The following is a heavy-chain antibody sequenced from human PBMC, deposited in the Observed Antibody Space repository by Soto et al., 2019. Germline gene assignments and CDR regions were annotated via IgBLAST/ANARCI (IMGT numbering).Heavy chain of an antibody. D-gene: IGHD5-18*01. CDR3: ATTVLDTATDY. J-gene: IGHJ4*02. CDR1: GFTFSSYG. Sequence: QVQLVESGGGVVQPGRSLRLSCAASGFTFSSYGMHWVLQAPGKGLEWVAVISYDGSNKYYADSVKGRFTISRDNSKNTLYLQMNSLRAEDTAVYYCATTVLDTATDYWGQGTLVTVSS. CDR2: ISYDGSNK. V-gene: IGHV3-30*03.